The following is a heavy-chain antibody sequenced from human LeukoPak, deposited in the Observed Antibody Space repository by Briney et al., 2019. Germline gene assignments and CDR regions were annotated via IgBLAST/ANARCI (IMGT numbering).Heavy chain of an antibody. J-gene: IGHJ6*02. CDR1: GYTFTSYG. D-gene: IGHD6-13*01. CDR2: ISAYNGNT. CDR3: ARGAYSSSWNYYYYGMDV. Sequence: ASVKVSCKASGYTFTSYGISWVRQAPGQGLEWMGWISAYNGNTNYAQKLQGRVTMTTDTSTSTAYMELRSLRSDDTAVYYCARGAYSSSWNYYYYGMDVWGQGTTVTVSS. V-gene: IGHV1-18*01.